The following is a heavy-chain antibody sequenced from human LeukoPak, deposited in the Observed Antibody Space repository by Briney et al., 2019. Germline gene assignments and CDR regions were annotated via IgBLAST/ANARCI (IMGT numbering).Heavy chain of an antibody. CDR3: ARDGAAAGTYYYYYMDV. J-gene: IGHJ6*03. V-gene: IGHV3-66*01. CDR1: GFTFSSYS. D-gene: IGHD6-13*01. CDR2: IYSGGST. Sequence: PGGSLRLSCAASGFTFSSYSMNWVRQAPGKGLEWVSVIYSGGSTYYADSVKGRFTISRDNSKNTLYLQMNSLRAEDTAVYYCARDGAAAGTYYYYYMDVWGKGTTVTVSS.